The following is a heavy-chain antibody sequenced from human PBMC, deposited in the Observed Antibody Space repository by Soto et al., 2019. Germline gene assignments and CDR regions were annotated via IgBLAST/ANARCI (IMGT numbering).Heavy chain of an antibody. CDR3: ARAPNDHGDYHYFYGMDV. Sequence: EVQLVESGGGLVQPGGSLRLSCAASGFTFSSYSMNWVRQTPGKGLEWVSYITSRSSTIYYADSVKGRFTISRDNAKNSLYLQMNSLGHEDTAVYYCARAPNDHGDYHYFYGMDVWGQGTTVTVSS. D-gene: IGHD4-17*01. J-gene: IGHJ6*02. V-gene: IGHV3-48*02. CDR1: GFTFSSYS. CDR2: ITSRSSTI.